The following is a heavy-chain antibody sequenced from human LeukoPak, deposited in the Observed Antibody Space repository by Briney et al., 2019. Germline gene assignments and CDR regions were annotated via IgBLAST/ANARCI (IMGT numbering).Heavy chain of an antibody. V-gene: IGHV1-8*01. J-gene: IGHJ6*02. Sequence: ASVKVSCKASGYSLTSFDINWVRQGSGQGLEWMGWMNPKRGNTGYAPTFQGRVTITRDTSIDTAFMELSSLRSDDTAVYYCARGGSSSSYYNNYGMDVWGQGTTFTVSS. CDR1: GYSLTSFD. D-gene: IGHD6-13*01. CDR2: MNPKRGNT. CDR3: ARGGSSSSYYNNYGMDV.